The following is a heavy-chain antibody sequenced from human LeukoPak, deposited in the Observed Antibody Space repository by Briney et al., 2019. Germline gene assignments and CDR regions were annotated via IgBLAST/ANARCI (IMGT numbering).Heavy chain of an antibody. Sequence: GSLRLSCAPPRFTLCSIWMSWVCPAPGKRLEWVANIKHDGSETHSADSAKGRFTISRDKAKDSLHLQMNSLRDQNTAVYYCAKKGDRRCMDVWVQGTTVTVSS. D-gene: IGHD3-16*01. CDR2: IKHDGSET. CDR1: RFTLCSIW. V-gene: IGHV3-7*02. J-gene: IGHJ6*02. CDR3: AKKGDRRCMDV.